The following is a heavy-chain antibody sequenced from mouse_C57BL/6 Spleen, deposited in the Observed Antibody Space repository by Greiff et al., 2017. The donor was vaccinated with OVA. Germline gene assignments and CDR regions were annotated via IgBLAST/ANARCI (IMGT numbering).Heavy chain of an antibody. V-gene: IGHV14-2*01. CDR1: GFNIKDYY. Sequence: EVQLQQSGAELVKPGASVKLSCTASGFNIKDYYMHWVKQRTEQGLEWIGRIDPEDGETKYAPKFQGKATITADTSSNTAYLQLSSLTSEDTAVDYCARDWVTTVVATSDDFDYWGQGTTLTVSS. CDR2: IDPEDGET. D-gene: IGHD1-1*01. J-gene: IGHJ2*01. CDR3: ARDWVTTVVATSDDFDY.